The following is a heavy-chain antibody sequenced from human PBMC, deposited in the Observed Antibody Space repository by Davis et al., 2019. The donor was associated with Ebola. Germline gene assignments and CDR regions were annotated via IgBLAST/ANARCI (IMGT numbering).Heavy chain of an antibody. CDR2: INAGNGNT. Sequence: ASVKVSCKASGYTFTSYGISWVRQAPGQRLEWMGWINAGNGNTEYSQKFQGRVTITRDTSASTAYMELSSLRSEDTAVYYCARGDIVVVPAAIRDWEAFNYWGQGTLVTVSS. J-gene: IGHJ4*02. CDR3: ARGDIVVVPAAIRDWEAFNY. CDR1: GYTFTSYG. V-gene: IGHV1-3*01. D-gene: IGHD2-2*01.